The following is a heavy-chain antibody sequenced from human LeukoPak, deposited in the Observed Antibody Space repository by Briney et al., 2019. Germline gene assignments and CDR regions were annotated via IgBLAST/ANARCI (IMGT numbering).Heavy chain of an antibody. V-gene: IGHV3-30*18. Sequence: PGRSLRLSCAASGFTFSSYGMHWVRQAPGKGLEWVAVISYDGSNKYYADSAKGRFTISRDNSKNTLYLQMNSLRAEDTAVYYCAKNDIVVVPAAPKRSYYYGMDVWGQGTTVTVSS. CDR1: GFTFSSYG. CDR2: ISYDGSNK. J-gene: IGHJ6*02. CDR3: AKNDIVVVPAAPKRSYYYGMDV. D-gene: IGHD2-2*01.